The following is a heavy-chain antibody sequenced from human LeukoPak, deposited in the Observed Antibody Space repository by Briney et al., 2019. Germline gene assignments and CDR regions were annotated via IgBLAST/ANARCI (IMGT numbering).Heavy chain of an antibody. CDR3: AREREGPYGYLDY. V-gene: IGHV4-4*07. J-gene: IGHJ4*02. Sequence: ASETLSLTCAVYGGSFSGYYWSWIRQPAGKGLEWIGRIYISGSTNYNPSLKSRVTISVDTSKNQFSLKLSSVTAADTAVYYCAREREGPYGYLDYWGQGTLVTVSS. CDR2: IYISGST. D-gene: IGHD4-17*01. CDR1: GGSFSGYY.